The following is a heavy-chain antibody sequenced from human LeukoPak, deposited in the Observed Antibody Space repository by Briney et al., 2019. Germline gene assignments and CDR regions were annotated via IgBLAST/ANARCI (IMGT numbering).Heavy chain of an antibody. CDR2: ISGSGGSI. D-gene: IGHD5-24*01. J-gene: IGHJ6*02. V-gene: IGHV3-23*01. CDR1: GVTFSSHA. Sequence: PGGSLRLSCAASGVTFSSHAMTWVRQAPGKGLEWVSSISGSGGSIYYADSVKGRFTISRDNSKNTLYLQMNSLRAEDTAVYYCAKERDRALDYGMDVWGRGTTVTVSS. CDR3: AKERDRALDYGMDV.